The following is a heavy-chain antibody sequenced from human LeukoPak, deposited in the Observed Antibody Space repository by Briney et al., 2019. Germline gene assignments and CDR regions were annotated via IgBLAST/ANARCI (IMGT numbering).Heavy chain of an antibody. CDR3: ARVTGRLERQSDLDY. V-gene: IGHV3-21*01. D-gene: IGHD1-1*01. J-gene: IGHJ4*02. CDR1: GFTFASYS. Sequence: GGSLRLSCAASGFTFASYSMNWVRQAPGKGLEWVSSISGDSTYIYNAGSVKGRFTISRDNAQASLYLQMNSLRADDTAVYYCARVTGRLERQSDLDYWGQGTLVIVSS. CDR2: ISGDSTYI.